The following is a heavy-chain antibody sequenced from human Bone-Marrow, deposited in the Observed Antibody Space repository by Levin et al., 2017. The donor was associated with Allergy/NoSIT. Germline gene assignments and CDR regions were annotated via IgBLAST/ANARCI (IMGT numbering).Heavy chain of an antibody. CDR1: GYSFTNNW. CDR3: ATAAAAGALYYFDY. J-gene: IGHJ4*02. V-gene: IGHV5-51*01. D-gene: IGHD6-13*01. Sequence: KVSCKGSGYSFTNNWIGWVRQMPGKGLEWMGIIFPGDSDTRYSPSFQGRVTISVDKSVSTAYLQWSSLEASDTAMYYCATAAAAGALYYFDYWGQGTLVTVSS. CDR2: IFPGDSDT.